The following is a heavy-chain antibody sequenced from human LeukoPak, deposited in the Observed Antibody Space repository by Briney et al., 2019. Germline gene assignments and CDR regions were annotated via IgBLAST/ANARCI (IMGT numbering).Heavy chain of an antibody. V-gene: IGHV1-46*01. J-gene: IGHJ4*02. CDR3: ARTGGYSYGDSGHFDY. D-gene: IGHD5-18*01. CDR1: GYTFTSFY. Sequence: ASVKVSCKASGYTFTSFYMHWVRQAPGQGLEWMGIINPSGGSTSYAQRFIDRVSMTRDTSTSTVYLELSRLTSDDTAVYYCARTGGYSYGDSGHFDYWGQGTLVTVSS. CDR2: INPSGGST.